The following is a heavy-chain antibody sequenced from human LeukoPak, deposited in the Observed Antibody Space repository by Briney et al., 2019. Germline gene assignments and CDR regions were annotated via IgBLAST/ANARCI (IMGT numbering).Heavy chain of an antibody. D-gene: IGHD3-16*02. V-gene: IGHV4-39*01. J-gene: IGHJ4*02. CDR1: EDSISSSNYY. CDR2: IYHSGST. Sequence: SETLSLTCTVSEDSISSSNYYWGWIRQPPGKGLEWIGSIYHSGSTYYNPSLKSRLSISVDKSKNQFSLKLSSVTAADTAVYCCARHNYDYVWGSYRYNYFDYWGQGTLVTVSS. CDR3: ARHNYDYVWGSYRYNYFDY.